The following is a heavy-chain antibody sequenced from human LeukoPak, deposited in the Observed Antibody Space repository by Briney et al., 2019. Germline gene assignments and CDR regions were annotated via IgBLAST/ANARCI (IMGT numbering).Heavy chain of an antibody. J-gene: IGHJ4*02. D-gene: IGHD3-9*01. CDR2: IYYSGNT. Sequence: SETLSLTCTASGGSISSYYWSWIRQPPGKGPEWIGYIYYSGNTNYNPSLKSRVTISVDTSKNQSSLKLSSVTAADTAVYYCARSGALTGYLYWGQGTLVTVSS. V-gene: IGHV4-59*01. CDR1: GGSISSYY. CDR3: ARSGALTGYLY.